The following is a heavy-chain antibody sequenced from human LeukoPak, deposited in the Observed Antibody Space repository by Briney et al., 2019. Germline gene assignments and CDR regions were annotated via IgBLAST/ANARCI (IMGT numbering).Heavy chain of an antibody. D-gene: IGHD6-25*01. J-gene: IGHJ3*02. CDR1: GFTVSSNY. CDR3: ARRKQRGAFDI. V-gene: IGHV3-66*02. Sequence: PGGSLRLSCAASGFTVSSNYMSWVRQAPGKGLEWVSVIYSGGSTYYADSAKGRFTISRDNSKNTLYLQMNSLRAEDTAVYYCARRKQRGAFDIWGQGTMVTVSS. CDR2: IYSGGST.